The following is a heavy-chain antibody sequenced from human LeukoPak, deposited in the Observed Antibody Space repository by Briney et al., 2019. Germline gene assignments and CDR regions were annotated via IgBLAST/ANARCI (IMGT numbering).Heavy chain of an antibody. CDR1: GFTFSSYG. CDR3: AKERELLWFGELTDLDY. J-gene: IGHJ4*02. Sequence: PGGSLRLSCAASGFTFSSYGMHWVRQAPGKGLEWVAVISYDGSNKYYADSVKGRFTISRDNSKNTLHLQMNSLRAEDTAVYYCAKERELLWFGELTDLDYWGQGTLVTVSS. CDR2: ISYDGSNK. V-gene: IGHV3-30*18. D-gene: IGHD3-10*01.